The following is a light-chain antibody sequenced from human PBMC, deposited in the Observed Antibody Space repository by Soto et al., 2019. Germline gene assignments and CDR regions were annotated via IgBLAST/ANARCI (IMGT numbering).Light chain of an antibody. CDR1: SSDIGHYDY. CDR2: HVT. Sequence: QSALTQPASVSGSPGQSITISCTGTSSDIGHYDYVTWYQQHPGKAPKLMIYHVTYRPSGISNRYSGSKSGNSASLTISGLQADDEADYYCCSLTTSHTYVFGSGTKVTAL. V-gene: IGLV2-14*03. CDR3: CSLTTSHTYV. J-gene: IGLJ1*01.